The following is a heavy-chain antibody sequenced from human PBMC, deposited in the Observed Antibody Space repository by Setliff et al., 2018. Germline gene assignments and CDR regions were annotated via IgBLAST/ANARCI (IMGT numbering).Heavy chain of an antibody. Sequence: GASVKVSCKASGGTFSSYAISWVRQAPGQGLEWMGGIIPIFGTANYAQKFQGRVTITADESTSTAYMELSSLRFEDTAIYYCARGPPEFVVAPAEGKFDYWGQGTLVTVSS. V-gene: IGHV1-69*13. J-gene: IGHJ4*02. CDR1: GGTFSSYA. CDR3: ARGPPEFVVAPAEGKFDY. CDR2: IIPIFGTA. D-gene: IGHD2-15*01.